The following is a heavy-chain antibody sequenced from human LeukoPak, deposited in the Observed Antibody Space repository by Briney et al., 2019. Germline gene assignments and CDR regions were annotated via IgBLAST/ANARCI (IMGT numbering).Heavy chain of an antibody. J-gene: IGHJ4*02. CDR1: GGSLSNSFYY. Sequence: SETLSLTCTVSGGSLSNSFYYWSYIRQSPGKGLEWIGSIHFSGSTYYNPSLRSRVTISVDTSKNQFSLKLSSVTAADTAVYYCAKRGSSWFFDYWGQGTLVTVSS. V-gene: IGHV4-39*01. CDR3: AKRGSSWFFDY. CDR2: IHFSGST. D-gene: IGHD6-19*01.